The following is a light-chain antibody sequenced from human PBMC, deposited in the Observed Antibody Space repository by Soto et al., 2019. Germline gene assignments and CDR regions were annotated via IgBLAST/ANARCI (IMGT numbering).Light chain of an antibody. CDR1: QSISSS. Sequence: EIVLTQSPATLSLSPGERATLYCRASQSISSSLAWYQQKPGQAPRLLIYDASSRATGFPARFSGSGSGTDFTLTIGSLEPEDFAVYYCQQRSEWPRTFGQGTKV. V-gene: IGKV3-11*01. J-gene: IGKJ1*01. CDR3: QQRSEWPRT. CDR2: DAS.